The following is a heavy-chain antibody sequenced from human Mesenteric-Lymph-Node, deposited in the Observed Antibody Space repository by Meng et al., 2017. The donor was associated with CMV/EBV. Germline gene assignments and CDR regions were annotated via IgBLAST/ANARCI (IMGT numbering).Heavy chain of an antibody. D-gene: IGHD4-17*01. J-gene: IGHJ6*02. CDR3: GRDGDYGAYTYYYYCGMDV. V-gene: IGHV3-48*03. CDR2: ISSSGTI. Sequence: GESLKISCAASGFTFSSYGMNWVRQAPGKGLEWVSYISSSGTIYYADSVKGRFTISRDNDKNSLYLQMNSLRAENSAVYYCGRDGDYGAYTYYYYCGMDVWGQGTTVTVSS. CDR1: GFTFSSYG.